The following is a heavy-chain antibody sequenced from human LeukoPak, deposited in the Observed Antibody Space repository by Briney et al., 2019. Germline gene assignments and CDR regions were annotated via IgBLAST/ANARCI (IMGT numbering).Heavy chain of an antibody. V-gene: IGHV1-2*06. CDR2: INPNSGGT. CDR3: ARDPNTGMDV. Sequence: VASVKVSCKASGGTFSSYAISWVRQAPGQGLEWMGRINPNSGGTNYAQKFQGRVTMTRDTSISTAYMELSRLRSDDTAVYYCARDPNTGMDVWGQGTTVTVSS. J-gene: IGHJ6*02. CDR1: GGTFSSYA.